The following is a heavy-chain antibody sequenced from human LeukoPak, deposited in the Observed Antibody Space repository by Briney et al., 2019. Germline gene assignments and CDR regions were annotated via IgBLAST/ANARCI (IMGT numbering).Heavy chain of an antibody. Sequence: PGGSLRLSCAASGFTVSSNYMSWVRQAPGKGLEWVSVIYSGGSTYYADSVKGRFTISRDNSKNTLYLQMNSLRAEDTAVYYCARGPEYSYAQPADYWGQGTLVTVSS. V-gene: IGHV3-53*01. CDR3: ARGPEYSYAQPADY. CDR2: IYSGGST. D-gene: IGHD5-18*01. CDR1: GFTVSSNY. J-gene: IGHJ4*02.